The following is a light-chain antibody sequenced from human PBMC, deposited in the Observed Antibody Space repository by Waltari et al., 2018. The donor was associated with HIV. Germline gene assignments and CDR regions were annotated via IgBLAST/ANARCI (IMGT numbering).Light chain of an antibody. V-gene: IGLV2-14*03. J-gene: IGLJ2*01. Sequence: QSALTQPASVSGSPGQSITIPRTGTSSDVGGYDSVSWYQQHPDKAPKPIIYEVSNRPSGVSNRFSGSKSGNTASLTISGLQAEDEADYYCSSYTNISTPLFGGGTKMTVL. CDR3: SSYTNISTPL. CDR1: SSDVGGYDS. CDR2: EVS.